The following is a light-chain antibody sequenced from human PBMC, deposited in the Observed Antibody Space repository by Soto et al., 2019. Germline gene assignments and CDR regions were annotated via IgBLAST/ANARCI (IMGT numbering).Light chain of an antibody. V-gene: IGKV1-5*03. J-gene: IGKJ1*01. CDR3: QQYNNWLRT. CDR2: EAS. CDR1: QSINRW. Sequence: DIQMTQSPSTLSASVGDRVTITCRASQSINRWLAWYQQKPGKAPKVLIYEASSLQSGVPSRFRGSGSETEFTLTISSLQPEDFAVYYCQQYNNWLRTFGPGTKVDIK.